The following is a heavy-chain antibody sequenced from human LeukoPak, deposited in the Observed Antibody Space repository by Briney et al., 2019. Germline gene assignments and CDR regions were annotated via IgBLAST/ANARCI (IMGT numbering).Heavy chain of an antibody. J-gene: IGHJ5*01. D-gene: IGHD7-27*01. Sequence: ASVKVSCKASENTLSRYYMNWVRQAPGQGLEWMGIINPTGGGASYAQKFQGRVTMTIDTSTSTFYLELSSLTSQDTAVYYCARDGHGTSTWGWLDPWGQGTLVTVSS. V-gene: IGHV1-46*01. CDR1: ENTLSRYY. CDR3: ARDGHGTSTWGWLDP. CDR2: INPTGGGA.